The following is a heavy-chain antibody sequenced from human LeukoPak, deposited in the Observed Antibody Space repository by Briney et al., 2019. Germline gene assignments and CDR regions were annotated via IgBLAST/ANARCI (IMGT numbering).Heavy chain of an antibody. Sequence: SETLSLTCTVSGGSISSYYWSWIRQPPGKGLEWIGYIYYSGSTNYNPSLKSRVTISVDTSKNQFSLKLSSVTAADTAVYYCARGGWELLLAADYAFDIWGQGTMVTVSS. D-gene: IGHD1-26*01. CDR3: ARGGWELLLAADYAFDI. CDR1: GGSISSYY. V-gene: IGHV4-59*08. CDR2: IYYSGST. J-gene: IGHJ3*02.